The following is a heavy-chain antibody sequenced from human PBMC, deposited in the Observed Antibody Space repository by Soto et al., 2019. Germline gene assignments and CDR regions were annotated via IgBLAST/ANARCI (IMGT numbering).Heavy chain of an antibody. CDR2: VFWDDDK. Sequence: QITMRESGPPLVKPTQTLTLTCSFSGFSLSASGVGVGWIRQPPGKALEWLAIVFWDDDKFYSPPLQSRLTITKDTSKNQVVLTVTNIDPVDTATYYCAHCSPDGSFDVWGQGTMVTVSS. J-gene: IGHJ3*01. V-gene: IGHV2-5*02. CDR3: AHCSPDGSFDV. CDR1: GFSLSASGVG. D-gene: IGHD3-10*01.